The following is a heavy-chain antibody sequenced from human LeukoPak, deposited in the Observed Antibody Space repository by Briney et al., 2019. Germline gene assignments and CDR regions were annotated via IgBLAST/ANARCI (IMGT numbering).Heavy chain of an antibody. CDR2: IFYSGST. CDR3: AKSNGYGLVDI. D-gene: IGHD3-10*01. CDR1: GDSISSSYW. V-gene: IGHV4-4*02. J-gene: IGHJ3*02. Sequence: PSGTLSLTCGVSGDSISSSYWWSWVRQTPGKGLEWIGNIFYSGSTYYSPSLRSRVTISLDTSRNQFSLKLNSVTAADTAVYYCAKSNGYGLVDIWGQGTMVTVSS.